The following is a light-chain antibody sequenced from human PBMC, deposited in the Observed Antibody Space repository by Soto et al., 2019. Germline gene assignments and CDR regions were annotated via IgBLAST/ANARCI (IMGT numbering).Light chain of an antibody. J-gene: IGKJ4*01. CDR2: GAS. Sequence: EIVMTQSPDTLSVSPGERVTLSYRASQNINDKLAWYQQRPGQPPRLLFYGASTRASNVPARFSGSGSGTEFTLTISSLQSEDFAVYYCQQYHIWPPLTFGGGTRVEIK. CDR1: QNINDK. V-gene: IGKV3-15*01. CDR3: QQYHIWPPLT.